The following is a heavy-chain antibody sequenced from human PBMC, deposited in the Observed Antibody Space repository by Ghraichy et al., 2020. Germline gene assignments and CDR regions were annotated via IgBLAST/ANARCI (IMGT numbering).Heavy chain of an antibody. D-gene: IGHD1-26*01. V-gene: IGHV4-39*01. CDR3: ARQHVVGSTGYVDP. J-gene: IGHJ5*02. CDR1: GGSIINSDFY. CDR2: FFYSGST. Sequence: SETLSLTCTVSGGSIINSDFYWVWIRQPPGKGLEWVGSFFYSGSTHSNPSLKGRVAISVDTSKKQFSLDLTSVTAADTGIYYCARQHVVGSTGYVDPWGPGTLVTVSS.